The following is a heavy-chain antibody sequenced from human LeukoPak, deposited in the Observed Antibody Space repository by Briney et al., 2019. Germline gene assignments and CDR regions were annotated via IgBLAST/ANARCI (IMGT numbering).Heavy chain of an antibody. V-gene: IGHV4-39*01. Sequence: SETLSLTCTVSGGSISSVNYYWGWIRQPPGKGLEWIGSIYYSGSTYYNPSLKSRVTISVDTSENQFSLKLTSVTAADTAVYYCGGLRGSWYYFDFWGQGTLVPVSS. D-gene: IGHD6-13*01. CDR3: GGLRGSWYYFDF. CDR2: IYYSGST. CDR1: GGSISSVNYY. J-gene: IGHJ4*02.